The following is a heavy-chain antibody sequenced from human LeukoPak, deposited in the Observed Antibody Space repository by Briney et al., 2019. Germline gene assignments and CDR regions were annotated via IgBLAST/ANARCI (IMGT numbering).Heavy chain of an antibody. J-gene: IGHJ4*02. CDR1: GFTFSSYG. D-gene: IGHD3-10*01. Sequence: GGSLRLSCAASGFTFSSYGMHWVRQAPGKGLEWVAVISYDGSNKYYADSVKGRFTISRDNSKNTLYLQMNSLRAEDTAVYYCAKERSPITMVRGVTTPLFDYWGQGTLVTVSS. V-gene: IGHV3-30*18. CDR3: AKERSPITMVRGVTTPLFDY. CDR2: ISYDGSNK.